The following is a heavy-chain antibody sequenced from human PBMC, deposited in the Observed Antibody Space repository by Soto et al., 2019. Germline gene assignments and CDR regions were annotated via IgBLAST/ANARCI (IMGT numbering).Heavy chain of an antibody. J-gene: IGHJ4*02. D-gene: IGHD3-10*01. CDR1: GGTFSSYT. V-gene: IGHV1-69*02. CDR2: IIPILGIA. CDR3: AGGSITMVRGVPAGY. Sequence: QVQLVQSGAEVKKPGSSVKVSCKASGGTFSSYTISWVRQAPGQGLEWMGRIIPILGIANYAQKFQGRVTITADKSTSTAYMELSSLRSEDTAVYYCAGGSITMVRGVPAGYWGQGTLVTVSS.